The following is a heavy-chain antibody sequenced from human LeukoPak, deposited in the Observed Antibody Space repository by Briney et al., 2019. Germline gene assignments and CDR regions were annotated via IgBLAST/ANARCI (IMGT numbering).Heavy chain of an antibody. CDR1: GFTFSGSA. D-gene: IGHD6-19*01. CDR2: IRSKANSYAT. Sequence: GGSLRLSCAASGFTFSGSAMHWVRQASGKGLEWVGRIRSKANSYATAYAASVKGRFTFSRDDSKNTAYLQMNSLKTEDTAVYYCTSPATNSGWALSAYYYYGMDVWGQGTTVTVSS. CDR3: TSPATNSGWALSAYYYYGMDV. J-gene: IGHJ6*02. V-gene: IGHV3-73*01.